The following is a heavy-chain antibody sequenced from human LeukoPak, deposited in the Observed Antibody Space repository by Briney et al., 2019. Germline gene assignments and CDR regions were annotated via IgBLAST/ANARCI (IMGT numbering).Heavy chain of an antibody. J-gene: IGHJ4*02. V-gene: IGHV1-2*02. Sequence: ASVKVSCKASGYTFTGYYIHWVRQAPGQGLEWMGWINPNSGGTNYAQKFQGRVTMTRDTSISTAYMELSRLRSDDTAVYYCARVPLLYDSSGYFGFDYWGQGTLVTVSS. D-gene: IGHD3-22*01. CDR3: ARVPLLYDSSGYFGFDY. CDR2: INPNSGGT. CDR1: GYTFTGYY.